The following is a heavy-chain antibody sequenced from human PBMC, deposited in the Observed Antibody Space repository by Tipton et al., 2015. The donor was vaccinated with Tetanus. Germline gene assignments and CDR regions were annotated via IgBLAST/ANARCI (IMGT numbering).Heavy chain of an antibody. CDR1: GFTFSSYG. V-gene: IGHV3-33*01. Sequence: RSLRLSCAASGFTFSSYGMHWVRQAPGKGLEWVAVIWYDGSNKYYADSVKGRFTISRDNSKNTLYLQMNSLRAEDTAVYYCARDGMRAVAVLSLPRDYYYYYGMDVWGQGTTVTVSS. J-gene: IGHJ6*02. CDR2: IWYDGSNK. D-gene: IGHD6-19*01. CDR3: ARDGMRAVAVLSLPRDYYYYYGMDV.